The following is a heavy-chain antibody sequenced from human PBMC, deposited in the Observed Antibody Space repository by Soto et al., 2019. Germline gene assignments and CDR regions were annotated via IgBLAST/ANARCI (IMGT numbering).Heavy chain of an antibody. D-gene: IGHD3-16*01. CDR2: INEDGSEA. CDR3: ARDWGAPGRGSALGYYYHFGMDV. V-gene: IGHV3-7*05. CDR1: GCTFSTYW. J-gene: IGHJ6*02. Sequence: EVQLVESGGGLVQPGGSLRLSCAASGCTFSTYWMNWVRQAPGKGLEWVANINEDGSEAYYVDSVKGRFTISRDNAKNSLYLDMNSLRGEDTAVYYCARDWGAPGRGSALGYYYHFGMDVWGQGTTVTVPS.